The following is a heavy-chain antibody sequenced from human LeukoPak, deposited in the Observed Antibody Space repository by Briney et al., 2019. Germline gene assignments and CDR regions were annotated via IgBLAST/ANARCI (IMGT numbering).Heavy chain of an antibody. CDR3: ARDRQDPGEMSN. CDR2: ISSSSSTI. J-gene: IGHJ4*02. V-gene: IGHV3-48*01. CDR1: GFTFSSYS. D-gene: IGHD5-24*01. Sequence: GGSLRLSCAASGFTFSSYSMNWVRQAQGKGLEWVSYISSSSSTIYYADSVKGRFTISRDNAKNSLYLQMNSLRAEDTAVYYCARDRQDPGEMSNWGQGTLVTVSS.